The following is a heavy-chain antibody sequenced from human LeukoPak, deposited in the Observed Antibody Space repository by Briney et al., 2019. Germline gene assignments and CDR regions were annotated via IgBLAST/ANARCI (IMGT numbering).Heavy chain of an antibody. V-gene: IGHV1-2*02. CDR2: INPNSGDT. D-gene: IGHD5-12*01. Sequence: EASVKVSCKASGHIFTGYYMHWVRQAPGQGLEWMGWINPNSGDTNYAQKFQGRVTMTRNTSISTAYMELSSLRSEDTAVYYCARVGVVATDYWGQGTLATVSS. CDR1: GHIFTGYY. J-gene: IGHJ4*02. CDR3: ARVGVVATDY.